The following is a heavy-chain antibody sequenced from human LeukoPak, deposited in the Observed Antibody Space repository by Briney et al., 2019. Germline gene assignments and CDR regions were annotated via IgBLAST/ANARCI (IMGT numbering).Heavy chain of an antibody. CDR3: AKVRELLSQSFDY. CDR2: ISGSGGST. Sequence: QPGGSLRLSCAASGFTFSSYAMSWVRQAPGKGLERVSAISGSGGSTYYADSVKGRFTISRDNSKNTLYLQMNSLRAEDTAVYYCAKVRELLSQSFDYWGQGTLVTVST. V-gene: IGHV3-23*01. J-gene: IGHJ4*02. CDR1: GFTFSSYA. D-gene: IGHD1-26*01.